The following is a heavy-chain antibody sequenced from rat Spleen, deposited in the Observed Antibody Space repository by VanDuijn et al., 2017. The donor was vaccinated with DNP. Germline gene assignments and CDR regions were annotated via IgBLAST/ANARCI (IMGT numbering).Heavy chain of an antibody. Sequence: EVQLVGSGGGLVQSGRSLKLSCAASGFTFSYYGMAWVRQSPKKGLEWVATIINDGGRTYSRDSVKGRFTISRDNAKSNLYLQMDSLRSEDTATYYCVRQDGYWGQGVMVTVSS. J-gene: IGHJ2*01. CDR2: IINDGGRT. CDR1: GFTFSYYG. V-gene: IGHV5-7*01. CDR3: VRQDGY.